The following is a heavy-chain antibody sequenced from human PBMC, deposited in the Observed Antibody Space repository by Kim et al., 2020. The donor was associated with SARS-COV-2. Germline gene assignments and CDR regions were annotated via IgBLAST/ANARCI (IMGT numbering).Heavy chain of an antibody. D-gene: IGHD6-19*01. Sequence: GGSLRLSCVVSGFKFSRHWMTWVRQAPGKGLEWVATLTENGSEQFYVDSVKGRFTISRDNAKNSLYLQMSSLRAEDTALYYCVTNGWYLFDNWGQGTLVAVSS. J-gene: IGHJ4*02. CDR2: LTENGSEQ. CDR3: VTNGWYLFDN. CDR1: GFKFSRHW. V-gene: IGHV3-7*01.